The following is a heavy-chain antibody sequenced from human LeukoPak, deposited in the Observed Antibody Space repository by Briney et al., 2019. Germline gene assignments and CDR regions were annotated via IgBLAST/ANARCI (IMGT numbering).Heavy chain of an antibody. CDR1: GGSISSYY. D-gene: IGHD5-18*01. V-gene: IGHV4-39*07. CDR2: IYYSGST. J-gene: IGHJ4*02. CDR3: ARPHPKEKGSYGYYDS. Sequence: SETLSLTCTVSGGSISSYYWGWIRQPPGKGLEWIGSIYYSGSTYYNPSLKSRVTISVDTSKNQFSLKLSSVTAADTAVYYCARPHPKEKGSYGYYDSWGQGTLVTVSS.